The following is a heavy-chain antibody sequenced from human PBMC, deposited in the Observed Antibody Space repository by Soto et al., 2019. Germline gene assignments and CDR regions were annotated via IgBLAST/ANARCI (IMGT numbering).Heavy chain of an antibody. J-gene: IGHJ4*02. D-gene: IGHD3-9*01. Sequence: ASVKVSCKASGYTFTSYAMHWVRQAPGQRLEWMGWINAGNGNTKYSQKFQGRVTITRDTSASTAYMELSSLRSEDTAVYYCARDIGDYDILTGPFDYWGQGTLVTVS. CDR1: GYTFTSYA. CDR3: ARDIGDYDILTGPFDY. CDR2: INAGNGNT. V-gene: IGHV1-3*01.